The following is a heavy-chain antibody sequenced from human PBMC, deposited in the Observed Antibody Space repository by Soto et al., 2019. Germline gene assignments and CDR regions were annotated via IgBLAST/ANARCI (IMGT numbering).Heavy chain of an antibody. Sequence: PGGSLRLSCVASGFTVSGNYMSWVRQAPGKGLEWVSLLYSGGASYYAGSVEGRFTISRDNSKNTLYLQMDSLRAEDTAVYFCAAHSGSKSYFDYWGQGALVTVSS. J-gene: IGHJ4*02. CDR3: AAHSGSKSYFDY. CDR2: LYSGGAS. V-gene: IGHV3-53*01. D-gene: IGHD6-6*01. CDR1: GFTVSGNY.